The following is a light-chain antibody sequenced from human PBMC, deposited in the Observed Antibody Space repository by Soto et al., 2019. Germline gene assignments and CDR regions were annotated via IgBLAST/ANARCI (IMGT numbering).Light chain of an antibody. V-gene: IGKV4-1*01. J-gene: IGKJ5*01. CDR3: QQSYSKPRIT. Sequence: DIVMTQSPDSLAVSLGERATINWKSSQSVLYSSNNKNYLAWYQQKPGKAPKLLIYAASSLHSGVPSRFSGSGSGTHFTLTINTLQPEDFATYYCQQSYSKPRITFGQGTRLEIK. CDR2: AAS. CDR1: QSVLYSSNNKNY.